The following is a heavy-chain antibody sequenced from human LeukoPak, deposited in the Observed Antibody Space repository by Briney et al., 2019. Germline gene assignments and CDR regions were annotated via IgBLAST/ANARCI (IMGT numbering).Heavy chain of an antibody. CDR1: GFTFSSYA. J-gene: IGHJ4*02. CDR3: ARGRITMVRGVTTTYYFDY. D-gene: IGHD3-10*01. V-gene: IGHV4-34*01. Sequence: GSLRLSCAASGFTFSSYAMSWVRKPPGKGLEWIGEINHSGSTNYNPSLKSRVTISVDTSKNQFSLKLSSVTAADTAVYYCARGRITMVRGVTTTYYFDYWGQGTLVTVSS. CDR2: INHSGST.